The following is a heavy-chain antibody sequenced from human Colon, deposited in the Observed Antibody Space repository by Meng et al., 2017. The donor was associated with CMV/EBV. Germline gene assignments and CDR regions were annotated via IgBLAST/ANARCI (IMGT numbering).Heavy chain of an antibody. Sequence: GESLKISCAASGFTFSNVWMSWVRQAPGKGLEWLSVIYSSGRTFYGDSAKGRFTISRDTSQNTVYLQMDTLRVEDTAMYYCARVSSAGLALDVWGQGTMVTVSS. CDR1: GFTFSNVW. V-gene: IGHV3-53*01. CDR3: ARVSSAGLALDV. J-gene: IGHJ3*01. CDR2: IYSSGRT. D-gene: IGHD3-22*01.